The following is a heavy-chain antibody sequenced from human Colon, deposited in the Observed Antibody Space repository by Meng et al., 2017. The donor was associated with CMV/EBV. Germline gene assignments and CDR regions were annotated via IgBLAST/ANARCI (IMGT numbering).Heavy chain of an antibody. V-gene: IGHV4-30-2*01. CDR2: IYYSGSS. CDR1: GGSISSGENP. Sequence: GGSISSGENPWTWIRQPPGKGLEWSGYIYYSGSSYYNPSLKSRVSISIDGSKNQFSLNLNSVTDADTAVYFCGRVAVAGTRTDVDYWGQGTLVTVSS. CDR3: GRVAVAGTRTDVDY. J-gene: IGHJ4*02. D-gene: IGHD6-19*01.